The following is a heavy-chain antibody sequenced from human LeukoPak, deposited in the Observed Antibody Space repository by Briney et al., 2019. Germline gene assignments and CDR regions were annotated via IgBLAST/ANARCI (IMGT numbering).Heavy chain of an antibody. D-gene: IGHD6-13*01. CDR3: ARESSCSY. J-gene: IGHJ4*02. Sequence: TGGSLRLSCAASGFTFSSYSMNWVRLAPGKGLEWVSSVSSSSSYIYYADSVKGRFTISRDNAKNSLYLQMNSLRAEDTAVYYCARESSCSYWGQGTLVTVSS. CDR2: VSSSSSYI. V-gene: IGHV3-21*01. CDR1: GFTFSSYS.